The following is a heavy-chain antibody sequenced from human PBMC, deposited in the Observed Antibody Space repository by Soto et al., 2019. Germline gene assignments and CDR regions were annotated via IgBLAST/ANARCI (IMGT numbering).Heavy chain of an antibody. J-gene: IGHJ4*02. Sequence: SETLSLTCTVSGGSVSSGSYYWSWIRQPPGKGLEWIGYIYYSGSTNYNPSLKSRVTISVDTSKNQFSLKLSSVTAADTAVYYCARDGGTSSIAAPHFDYWGQGTRVTVSS. D-gene: IGHD6-6*01. CDR1: GGSVSSGSYY. CDR2: IYYSGST. CDR3: ARDGGTSSIAAPHFDY. V-gene: IGHV4-61*01.